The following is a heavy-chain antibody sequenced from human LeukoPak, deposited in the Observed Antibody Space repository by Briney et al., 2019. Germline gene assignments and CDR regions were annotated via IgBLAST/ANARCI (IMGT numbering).Heavy chain of an antibody. V-gene: IGHV3-72*01. Sequence: PGWSLRLSCAASGFIFIDYYMDWVRQAPGKGLEWVGRSRNKANSYSTEYAAPVKGRFTISRDESKNSMYLQMNSLKTEDTAVYFCARRGFSDSRGFYPDFDYWGRGTLVTVSS. D-gene: IGHD3-22*01. J-gene: IGHJ4*02. CDR2: SRNKANSYST. CDR3: ARRGFSDSRGFYPDFDY. CDR1: GFIFIDYY.